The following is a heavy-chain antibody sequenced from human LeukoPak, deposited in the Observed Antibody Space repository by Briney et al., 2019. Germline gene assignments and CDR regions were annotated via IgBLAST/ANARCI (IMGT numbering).Heavy chain of an antibody. J-gene: IGHJ4*02. Sequence: GASVKVSCKASGGTFSSYAISWVRQAPGQGLEWMGGIIPIFGTANYAQKFQGRVTITADESTSTAYMELSSLRSEDTAVYYCARDLRDGYNLESLGSYFDYWGQGTLVTVSS. CDR3: ARDLRDGYNLESLGSYFDY. D-gene: IGHD5-24*01. CDR1: GGTFSSYA. CDR2: IIPIFGTA. V-gene: IGHV1-69*13.